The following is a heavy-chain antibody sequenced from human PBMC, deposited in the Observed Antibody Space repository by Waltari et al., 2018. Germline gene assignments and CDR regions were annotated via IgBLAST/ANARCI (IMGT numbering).Heavy chain of an antibody. CDR2: ISSSGSTI. V-gene: IGHV3-48*03. Sequence: EVQLVESGGGLVQPGGSLRLSCAASGFTFSSYEMNWVRQAPGKGLEWVSYISSSGSTIYYAEAVKGRFTISRDNAKNSLYLEMNSLGAEGTAVYYCARGCGIAAAGIGGGAVDYWGQGTLVTVSS. CDR1: GFTFSSYE. D-gene: IGHD6-13*01. J-gene: IGHJ4*02. CDR3: ARGCGIAAAGIGGGAVDY.